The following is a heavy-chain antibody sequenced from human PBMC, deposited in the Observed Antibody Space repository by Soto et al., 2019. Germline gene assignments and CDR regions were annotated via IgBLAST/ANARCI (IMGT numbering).Heavy chain of an antibody. J-gene: IGHJ6*04. V-gene: IGHV1-24*01. CDR1: GYTLTELS. CDR3: ATLSSSWYVPNPNRPYYSYGMDV. D-gene: IGHD6-13*01. CDR2: FDPEDGET. Sequence: ASVKVSCKVSGYTLTELSMHWVRQAPGKGLEWMGGFDPEDGETIYAQKFQGRVTMTEDTSTDTAYMELSSLRSEDTAVYYCATLSSSWYVPNPNRPYYSYGMDVWGKGTRVTVS.